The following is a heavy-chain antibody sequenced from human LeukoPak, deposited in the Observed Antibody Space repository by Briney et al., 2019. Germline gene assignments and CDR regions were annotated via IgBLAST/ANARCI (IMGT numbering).Heavy chain of an antibody. CDR2: INHSGST. V-gene: IGHV4-34*01. Sequence: SETLSLPCAVYGGSFSGYYWSWIRQPPGKGLEWIGEINHSGSTNYNPSLKSRVTISVDTSKNQFSLKLSSVTAADTAVYYCARVNGSGSYRPYYYYGMDVWGQGTTVTVSS. CDR3: ARVNGSGSYRPYYYYGMDV. J-gene: IGHJ6*02. D-gene: IGHD3-10*01. CDR1: GGSFSGYY.